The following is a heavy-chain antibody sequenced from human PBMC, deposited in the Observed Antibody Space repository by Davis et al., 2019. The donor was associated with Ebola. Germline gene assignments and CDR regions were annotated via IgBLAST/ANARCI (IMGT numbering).Heavy chain of an antibody. V-gene: IGHV3-74*01. CDR1: GFTFSTYW. Sequence: GESLKISCAASGFTFSTYWMHWVRQAPGKGLVWVSRIKSDGSSTYYADSVKGRFTISRDNAKNTLYLQMNSLRAEDTALYYCAKDMYSSSWDAFDIWGQGTMVTVSS. CDR2: IKSDGSST. J-gene: IGHJ3*02. D-gene: IGHD6-13*01. CDR3: AKDMYSSSWDAFDI.